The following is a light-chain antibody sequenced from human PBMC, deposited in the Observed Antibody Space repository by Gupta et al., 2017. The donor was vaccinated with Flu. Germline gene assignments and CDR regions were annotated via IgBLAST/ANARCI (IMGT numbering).Light chain of an antibody. V-gene: IGLV3-21*02. Sequence: SSVLTQPPSVSVAPGQTARITCGGNNLGSKGVHWYQQKPGQAPVLLVYDDSDRPSGIPERFSGSNSGNTATLTISRVEAGDEADYYCQGWDRSSDNVVCGGGTKLTVL. CDR1: NLGSKG. J-gene: IGLJ2*01. CDR2: DDS. CDR3: QGWDRSSDNVV.